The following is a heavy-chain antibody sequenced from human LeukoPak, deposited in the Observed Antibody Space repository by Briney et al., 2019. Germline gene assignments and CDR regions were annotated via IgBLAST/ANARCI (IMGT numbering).Heavy chain of an antibody. CDR2: IYPGDSET. Sequence: GESLKISCKGSGYIFTTYWIAWVRQMPGKGLEWMGIIYPGDSETRYSPSFQGQVTISADKSISTAYLQWNSLKASDTAMYYCAGQDIVVVATATRAFDIWGQGTMVTASS. CDR3: AGQDIVVVATATRAFDI. J-gene: IGHJ3*02. V-gene: IGHV5-51*01. CDR1: GYIFTTYW. D-gene: IGHD2-15*01.